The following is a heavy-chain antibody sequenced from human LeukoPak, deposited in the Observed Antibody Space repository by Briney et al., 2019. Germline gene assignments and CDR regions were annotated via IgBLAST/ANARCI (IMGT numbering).Heavy chain of an antibody. J-gene: IGHJ4*02. Sequence: SVKVSCKASGFTFTSSAMQWVRQARGQRLEWIGWIVVGSGNTNYAQKFQERVTITRDMSTSTAYMELSSLRSEDTAVYYCAVLDYDILTGYYNFDYWGQRTLVTVSS. V-gene: IGHV1-58*02. CDR3: AVLDYDILTGYYNFDY. D-gene: IGHD3-9*01. CDR1: GFTFTSSA. CDR2: IVVGSGNT.